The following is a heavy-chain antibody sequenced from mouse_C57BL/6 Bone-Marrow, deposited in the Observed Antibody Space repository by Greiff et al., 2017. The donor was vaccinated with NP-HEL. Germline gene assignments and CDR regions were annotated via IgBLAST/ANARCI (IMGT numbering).Heavy chain of an antibody. D-gene: IGHD2-4*01. CDR1: GFTFSNYW. CDR2: IRLKSDNYAT. J-gene: IGHJ2*01. Sequence: EVKVEESGGGLVQPGGSMKLSCVASGFTFSNYWMNWVRQSPEKGLEWVAQIRLKSDNYATHYAESVKGRFTISRDDSKSSVYLQMNNLRAEDTGIYYCTEGLRPGYWGQGTTLTVSS. V-gene: IGHV6-3*01. CDR3: TEGLRPGY.